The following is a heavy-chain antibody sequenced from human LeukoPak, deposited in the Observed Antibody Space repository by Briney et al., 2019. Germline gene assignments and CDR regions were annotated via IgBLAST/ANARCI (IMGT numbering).Heavy chain of an antibody. CDR3: ARDIVVVPADRWFDP. CDR2: INPSGGST. V-gene: IGHV1-46*01. Sequence: ASVKVSCKASGYTFTSYYIHWVRQAPGQGLEWMGIINPSGGSTNYAQKFQGRVTMTRDTSTSTVYMELSSLRSEDTAVYYCARDIVVVPADRWFDPWGQGTLVTVSS. J-gene: IGHJ5*02. CDR1: GYTFTSYY. D-gene: IGHD2-2*01.